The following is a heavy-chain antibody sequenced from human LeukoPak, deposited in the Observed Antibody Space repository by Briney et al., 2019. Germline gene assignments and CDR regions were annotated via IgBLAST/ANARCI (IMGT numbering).Heavy chain of an antibody. J-gene: IGHJ3*02. Sequence: SETLSLTCAVSGGSISSGGYSWSWIRQPPGKGLEWIGYIYYSGSTNYNPSLKSRVTISVDTSKNQFSLKLSSVTAADTAVYYCARAIAAAPFDIWGQGTMVTVSS. CDR2: IYYSGST. V-gene: IGHV4-61*08. CDR3: ARAIAAAPFDI. D-gene: IGHD6-25*01. CDR1: GGSISSGGYS.